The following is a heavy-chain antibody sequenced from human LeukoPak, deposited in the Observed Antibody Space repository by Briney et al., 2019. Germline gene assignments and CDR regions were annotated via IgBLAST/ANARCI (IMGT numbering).Heavy chain of an antibody. D-gene: IGHD1-26*01. J-gene: IGHJ4*02. Sequence: GGSLRLSCAASGFTFSDYYMTWVRQAPEKGLEWVGNINQGGSEKNYVDSVKGRFTISRDNSKNTLYLQMNSLRAEDTAVYYCAKESVSFVSRSYDFDYWGQGTLVTVSS. CDR1: GFTFSDYY. V-gene: IGHV3-7*01. CDR2: INQGGSEK. CDR3: AKESVSFVSRSYDFDY.